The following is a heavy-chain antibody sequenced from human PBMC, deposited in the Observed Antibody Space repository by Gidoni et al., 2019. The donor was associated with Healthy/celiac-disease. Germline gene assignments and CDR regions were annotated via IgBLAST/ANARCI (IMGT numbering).Heavy chain of an antibody. Sequence: QMQLQESVPGLVKPSETLSLTCTVSGGSISSYYWSWIRQPPGKGLDWIGYIYYSGRTNYNPSLKSRVTISVDTSKNQFSLKLSSVTAADTAVYYCARGRQQQRYFDLWGRGTLVTVSS. CDR3: ARGRQQQRYFDL. V-gene: IGHV4-59*01. D-gene: IGHD6-13*01. CDR2: IYYSGRT. J-gene: IGHJ2*01. CDR1: GGSISSYY.